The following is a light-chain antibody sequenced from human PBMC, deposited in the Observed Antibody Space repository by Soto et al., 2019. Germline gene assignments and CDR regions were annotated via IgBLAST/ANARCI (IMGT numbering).Light chain of an antibody. V-gene: IGKV3-11*01. Sequence: EIVLTQSPATLSLSPGERATLSCGASQSVRTSLAWYQQKPGQAPRLLIYDASTRATGIPARFSGSGSGTDFTLTISNLESDDFAVYYCQQRTDWPTITFGQGTRLEIK. CDR1: QSVRTS. J-gene: IGKJ5*01. CDR2: DAS. CDR3: QQRTDWPTIT.